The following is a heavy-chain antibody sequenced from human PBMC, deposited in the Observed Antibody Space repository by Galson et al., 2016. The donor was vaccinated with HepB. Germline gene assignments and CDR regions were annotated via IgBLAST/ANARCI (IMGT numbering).Heavy chain of an antibody. J-gene: IGHJ6*04. V-gene: IGHV3-13*01. CDR2: IDPEGDT. CDR3: AGGSSWSTVKYALDV. Sequence: SLRLSCATSGFTFRNYDMHWVRQATGRGLEWVSGIDPEGDTYYAGSVKGRFTPSRQNARNSLSLQMNSLRAGDTAVYYCAGGSSWSTVKYALDVWGKGTTVTVSS. D-gene: IGHD6-19*01. CDR1: GFTFRNYD.